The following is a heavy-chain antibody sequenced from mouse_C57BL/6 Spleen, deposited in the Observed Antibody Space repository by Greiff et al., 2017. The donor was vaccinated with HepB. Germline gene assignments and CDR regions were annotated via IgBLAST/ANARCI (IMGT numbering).Heavy chain of an antibody. J-gene: IGHJ1*03. CDR2: ISNGGGST. Sequence: EVKLMESGGGLVQPGGSLKLSCAASGFTFSDYYMYWVRQTPEKRLEWVAYISNGGGSTYYPDTVKGRFTISRDNAKNTLYLQMSRLKSEDTAMYYCARVPYYGSSYWYFDVWGTGTTVTVSS. D-gene: IGHD1-1*01. CDR1: GFTFSDYY. V-gene: IGHV5-12*01. CDR3: ARVPYYGSSYWYFDV.